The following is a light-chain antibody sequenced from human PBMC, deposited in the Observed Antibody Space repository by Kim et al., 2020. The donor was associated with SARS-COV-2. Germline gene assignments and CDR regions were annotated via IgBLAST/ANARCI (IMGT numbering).Light chain of an antibody. CDR2: DAS. CDR1: QSISTW. Sequence: DIQMTQSPSTLSAFVGDRITITCRASQSISTWLAWYQQKPGKAPNLLIYDASSLETGVPSRFSGSGSGTEFTLTITSLQPDDFATYYCQHYSNYYPWTFRRGTKVDIK. V-gene: IGKV1-5*01. J-gene: IGKJ1*01. CDR3: QHYSNYYPWT.